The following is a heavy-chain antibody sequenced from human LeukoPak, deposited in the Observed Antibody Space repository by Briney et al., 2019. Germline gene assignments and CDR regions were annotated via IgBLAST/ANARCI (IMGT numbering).Heavy chain of an antibody. J-gene: IGHJ5*02. Sequence: SETLSLTCTVSGGSISTSNYYWGWIRQPPGKGLEWIGSIYYSGSTYYNPSLKSRVTISVDTSKNQFSLKLSSVTAADTAVYYCAKSLYGSGSYYNWFDPWGQGTLVTVSS. CDR3: AKSLYGSGSYYNWFDP. D-gene: IGHD3-10*01. CDR1: GGSISTSNYY. V-gene: IGHV4-39*07. CDR2: IYYSGST.